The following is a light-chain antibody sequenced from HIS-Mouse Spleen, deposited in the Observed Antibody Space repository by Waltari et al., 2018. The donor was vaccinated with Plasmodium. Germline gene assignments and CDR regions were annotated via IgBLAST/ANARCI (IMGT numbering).Light chain of an antibody. J-gene: IGLJ3*02. CDR3: YSTDSSGNHRV. CDR2: EDS. Sequence: SYELTQPPSVSVSPGQTARITCSGDALPKKYAYWYQQKSGQAPVLGIYEDSKRPSWIPERFSGSSSGTMATLTISGAQVEDEADYYCYSTDSSGNHRVFGGGTKLTVL. V-gene: IGLV3-10*01. CDR1: ALPKKY.